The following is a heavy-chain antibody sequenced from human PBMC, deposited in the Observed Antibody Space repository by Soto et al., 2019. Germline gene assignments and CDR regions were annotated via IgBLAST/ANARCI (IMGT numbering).Heavy chain of an antibody. CDR3: ARDHPHSYGVYYFDY. D-gene: IGHD5-18*01. CDR1: GFTFSSYS. Sequence: GGSLRLSCAASGFTFSSYSMNWVRQAPGKGLEWVSYISSSSSTIYYADSVKGRSTISRDNAKNSLYLQMNSLRAEDTAVYYCARDHPHSYGVYYFDYWGQGTPVTVSS. CDR2: ISSSSSTI. J-gene: IGHJ4*02. V-gene: IGHV3-48*01.